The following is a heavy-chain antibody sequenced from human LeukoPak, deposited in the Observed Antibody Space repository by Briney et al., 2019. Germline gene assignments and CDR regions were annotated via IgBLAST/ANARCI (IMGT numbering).Heavy chain of an antibody. CDR1: GGSISSSSYY. J-gene: IGHJ3*02. D-gene: IGHD1-7*01. CDR3: ARVGSYNWNYGRGNDPFDI. CDR2: IYYSGST. V-gene: IGHV4-39*07. Sequence: SETLSLTCTVSGGSISSSSYYWGWIRQPPGKGLEWIGSIYYSGSTYYNPSLKSRVTISVDKSKNQFSLKLSSVTAADTAVYYCARVGSYNWNYGRGNDPFDIWGQGTMVTVSS.